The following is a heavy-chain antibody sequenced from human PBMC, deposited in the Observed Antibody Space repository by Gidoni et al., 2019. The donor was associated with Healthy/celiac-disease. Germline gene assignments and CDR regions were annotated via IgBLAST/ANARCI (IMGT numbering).Heavy chain of an antibody. CDR2: ISSSSSYI. V-gene: IGHV3-21*01. D-gene: IGHD3-22*01. CDR1: GFTFSSYS. CDR3: AREGYYYDSSGYY. Sequence: EVQLVESGGGLVKPGGSLRLSCAASGFTFSSYSMNWVRQAPGKGLEWVSSISSSSSYIYYADSVKGRFTISRDNAKNSLYLQMNSLRAEDTAVYYCAREGYYYDSSGYYWGQGTLVTVSS. J-gene: IGHJ4*02.